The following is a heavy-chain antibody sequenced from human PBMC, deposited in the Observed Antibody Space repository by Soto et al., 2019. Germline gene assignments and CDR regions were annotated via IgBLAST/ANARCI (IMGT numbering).Heavy chain of an antibody. CDR2: IDWDDDK. V-gene: IGHV2-70*01. D-gene: IGHD3-3*01. CDR1: GFSLSTSGMC. CDR3: ARMTGRITIFGKEIPYYFDY. Sequence: SGPTLVNPTQTLTLTCTFSGFSLSTSGMCVSWIRQPPGKALEWLALIDWDDDKYYSTSLKTRLTISKDTSKNQVVLTMTNMDPVDTATYYCARMTGRITIFGKEIPYYFDYWGQGTLVTVSS. J-gene: IGHJ4*02.